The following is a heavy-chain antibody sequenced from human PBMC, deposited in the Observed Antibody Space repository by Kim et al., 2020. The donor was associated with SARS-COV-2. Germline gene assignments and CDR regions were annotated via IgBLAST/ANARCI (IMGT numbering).Heavy chain of an antibody. CDR2: IKEDGSEK. V-gene: IGHV3-7*01. J-gene: IGHJ4*02. D-gene: IGHD3-16*01. CDR3: ARLRYGYIDY. CDR1: GFTISSYW. Sequence: GGSLRLSCAASGFTISSYWMSWVRQAPGKGLEWVANIKEDGSEKYYVDSVKGRFTISRDNAKNSLYLQMNSLRAEDTAMYSCARLRYGYIDYWGQGTLLTVSS.